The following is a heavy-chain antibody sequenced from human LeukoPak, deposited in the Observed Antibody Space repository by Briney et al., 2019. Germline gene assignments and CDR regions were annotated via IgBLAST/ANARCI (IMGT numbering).Heavy chain of an antibody. D-gene: IGHD4-17*01. CDR3: ARVPHYGDYVHYYFDY. CDR1: GFTFSTYW. CDR2: IKEDGSEI. Sequence: PGGSLRLSCAASGFTFSTYWMSWVRQAPGKGLEWVSNIKEDGSEIYYADSVMGRFTISRDNAKNSLYLQMNSLRAEDTAVYYCARVPHYGDYVHYYFDYWGQGTLVTVSS. V-gene: IGHV3-7*02. J-gene: IGHJ4*02.